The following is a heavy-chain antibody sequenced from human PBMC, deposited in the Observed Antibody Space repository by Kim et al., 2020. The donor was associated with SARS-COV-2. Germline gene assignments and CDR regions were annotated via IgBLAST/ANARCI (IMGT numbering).Heavy chain of an antibody. CDR1: GFTLNSYW. CDR2: MSRDGSTT. V-gene: IGHV3-74*01. CDR3: ARSYYYDSSGAYAFDV. D-gene: IGHD3-22*01. Sequence: GGSLRLSCVASGFTLNSYWMHWVRQVPGKGLVWVSRMSRDGSTTNYADSVKGRFTISRDNGKNTLYLQMNSLRAEDTAVYYCARSYYYDSSGAYAFDVWG. J-gene: IGHJ3*01.